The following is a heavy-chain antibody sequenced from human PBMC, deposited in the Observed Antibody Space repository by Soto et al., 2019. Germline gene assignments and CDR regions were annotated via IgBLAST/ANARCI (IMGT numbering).Heavy chain of an antibody. V-gene: IGHV4-59*01. CDR2: VFHSGIT. Sequence: QVQLQESGPGLVKPSETLSLTCTISGGSIGSYYWSWIRQPPGKGLEWIGYVFHSGITGYNPSRKRRVTISVDASKNLFSPKLSYVTAADAAVYYCARDQNGSPSFDYWGQGTLVTVSS. CDR1: GGSIGSYY. CDR3: ARDQNGSPSFDY. J-gene: IGHJ4*02. D-gene: IGHD1-26*01.